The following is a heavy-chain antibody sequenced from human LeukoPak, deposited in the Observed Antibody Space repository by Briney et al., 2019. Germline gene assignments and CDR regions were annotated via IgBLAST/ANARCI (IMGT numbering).Heavy chain of an antibody. CDR3: ATGEWLRYYGSSAFDI. J-gene: IGHJ3*02. CDR2: IKQDGSEK. CDR1: GFTSSSYW. Sequence: GGSLRLSCAASGFTSSSYWMSWVRQAPGKGLEWVANIKQDGSEKYYVDSVKGRFTISRDNAKNSLYLQMNSLRAEDTAVYYCATGEWLRYYGSSAFDIWGQGTMVTVSS. V-gene: IGHV3-7*01. D-gene: IGHD5-12*01.